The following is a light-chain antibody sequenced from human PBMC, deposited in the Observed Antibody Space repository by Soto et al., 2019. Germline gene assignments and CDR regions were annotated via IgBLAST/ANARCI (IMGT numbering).Light chain of an antibody. CDR3: QQYGSSPYT. J-gene: IGKJ2*01. CDR1: HSVSSRF. CDR2: GAS. V-gene: IGKV3-20*01. Sequence: EIVLTQSPGTLSLSPGERATLSCRASHSVSSRFLAWYQQKPGQAPRLLMYGASSRATGIPDRFSGTGSGTDFTLTISRLEPEDFAVYYCQQYGSSPYTFGLGTKLEIK.